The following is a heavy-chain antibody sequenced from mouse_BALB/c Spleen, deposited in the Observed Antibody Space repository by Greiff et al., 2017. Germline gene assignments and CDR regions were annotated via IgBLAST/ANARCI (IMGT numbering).Heavy chain of an antibody. CDR2: IRNKANGYTT. CDR1: GFTFTDYY. J-gene: IGHJ3*01. Sequence: EVMLVESGGGLVQPGGSLRLSCATSGFTFTDYYMSWVRQPPGKALEWLGFIRNKANGYTTEYSASVKGRFTISRDNSQSILYLQMNTLRAEDSATYYCARDDGYAPWFAYWGQGTLVTVSA. D-gene: IGHD2-2*01. CDR3: ARDDGYAPWFAY. V-gene: IGHV7-3*02.